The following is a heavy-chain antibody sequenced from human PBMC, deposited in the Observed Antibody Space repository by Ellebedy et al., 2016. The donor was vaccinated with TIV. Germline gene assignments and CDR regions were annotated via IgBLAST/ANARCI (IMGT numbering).Heavy chain of an antibody. J-gene: IGHJ4*02. Sequence: GESLKISCAASEFTFSSYTMNWVRQAPGKGLEWVSSISPDSTYIYHADSVQGRFAISRDNAQNSLFLQMNSLRVEDTAVYYCARGTYGDYDYWGQGTLVTVSS. CDR3: ARGTYGDYDY. D-gene: IGHD4-17*01. CDR1: EFTFSSYT. CDR2: ISPDSTYI. V-gene: IGHV3-21*01.